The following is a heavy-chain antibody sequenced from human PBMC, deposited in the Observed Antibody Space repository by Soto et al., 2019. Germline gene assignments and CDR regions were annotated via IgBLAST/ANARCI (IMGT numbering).Heavy chain of an antibody. J-gene: IGHJ5*02. CDR3: AGAWT. CDR1: GFTFSSHW. D-gene: IGHD5-12*01. Sequence: GGSLRLSCIGSGFTFSSHWMSWVRQTPERGLEWLANIKPDGREKNYGDSVKGRFTISRDNAENSLYLQMNSLRAEDTAIYYCAGAWTWAQGILVTVSS. V-gene: IGHV3-7*01. CDR2: IKPDGREK.